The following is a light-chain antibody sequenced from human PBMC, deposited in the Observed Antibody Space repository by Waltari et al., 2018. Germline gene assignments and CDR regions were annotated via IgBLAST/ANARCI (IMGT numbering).Light chain of an antibody. CDR2: KVS. CDR1: QSLVLSDGKIY. CDR3: MQATHWPLT. V-gene: IGKV2-30*02. J-gene: IGKJ1*01. Sequence: QSLVLSDGKIYLNWFHQGPGQSPRRLIYKVSNRDSGVPDRFSGSGSGTDFTLTISRVEAEDVGMYYCMQATHWPLTFGQGTRVEIK.